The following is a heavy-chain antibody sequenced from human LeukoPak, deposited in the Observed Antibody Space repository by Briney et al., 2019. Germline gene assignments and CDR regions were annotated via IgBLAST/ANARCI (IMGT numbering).Heavy chain of an antibody. Sequence: GGSLRLSCAASGFTFSSYSMNWVRQAPGKGLEWVSSISSSSSYIYYADSVKGRFTISRDNAKNSLYLQMNSLRAEDTAVYYCARDAPELIWSGYPYYFDYWGQGTLVTVSS. CDR3: ARDAPELIWSGYPYYFDY. D-gene: IGHD3-3*01. CDR2: ISSSSSYI. J-gene: IGHJ4*02. CDR1: GFTFSSYS. V-gene: IGHV3-21*01.